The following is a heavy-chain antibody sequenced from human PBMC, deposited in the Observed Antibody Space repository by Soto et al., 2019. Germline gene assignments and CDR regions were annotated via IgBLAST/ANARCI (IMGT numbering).Heavy chain of an antibody. CDR3: AKDLWAVTVYPATTRTNDY. J-gene: IGHJ4*02. CDR2: ISGSGGST. Sequence: GSLRLSCAASGFTFSSYAMSWVRQAPGKGLEWVSAISGSGGSTYYADSVKGRFTISRDNSKNTLYLQMNSLRAEDTAVYYCAKDLWAVTVYPATTRTNDYWGQGTLVTVSS. D-gene: IGHD2-8*01. CDR1: GFTFSSYA. V-gene: IGHV3-23*01.